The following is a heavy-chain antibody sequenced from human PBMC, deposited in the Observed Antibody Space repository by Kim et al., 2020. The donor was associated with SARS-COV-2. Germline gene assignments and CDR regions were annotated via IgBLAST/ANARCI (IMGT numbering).Heavy chain of an antibody. Sequence: SETLSLTCAVYGGSFSGYYWSWIRQPPGKGLEWIGEINHSGSTNYNSSPKSRVTISVDTSKNQFSLKLSSVTAADTAVYYCHGRRDYWGQGTLVTVSS. CDR1: GGSFSGYY. J-gene: IGHJ4*02. CDR3: HGRRDY. V-gene: IGHV4-34*01. CDR2: INHSGST.